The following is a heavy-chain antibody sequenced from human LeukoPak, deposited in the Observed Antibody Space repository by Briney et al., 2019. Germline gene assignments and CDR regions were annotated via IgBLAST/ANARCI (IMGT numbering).Heavy chain of an antibody. CDR3: ARDKQYVFDV. CDR2: ISTSKGNT. CDR1: GYSFTSFG. Sequence: ASVKVSCKASGYSFTSFGISWVRQAPGQGLEWMGWISTSKGNTIYARKFQDRVIMTRDTSTSTAYMELRRLRSDDTAVYYCARDKQYVFDVWGQGTRVTVSP. J-gene: IGHJ3*01. V-gene: IGHV1-18*01. D-gene: IGHD6-19*01.